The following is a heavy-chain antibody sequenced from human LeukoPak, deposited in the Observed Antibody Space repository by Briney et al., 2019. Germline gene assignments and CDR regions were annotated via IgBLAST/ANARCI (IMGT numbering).Heavy chain of an antibody. CDR2: IYYTGST. D-gene: IGHD6-19*01. Sequence: PSETLSLTCTVSGGSISSYYWSWIRQPPGKGLEWIGYIYYTGSTNYSPSLKSRVTISLDTSEKQFSLKLSSVTAADTAVYFCARSVGWPFDYWGQGTLVTVSS. CDR3: ARSVGWPFDY. V-gene: IGHV4-59*01. CDR1: GGSISSYY. J-gene: IGHJ4*02.